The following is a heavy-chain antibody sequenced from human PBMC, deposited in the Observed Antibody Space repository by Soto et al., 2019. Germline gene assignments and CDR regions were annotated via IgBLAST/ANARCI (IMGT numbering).Heavy chain of an antibody. D-gene: IGHD5-18*01. CDR1: GFTFSSYG. V-gene: IGHV3-33*01. Sequence: QVQLVESGGGVVQPGRSLRLSCAASGFTFSSYGMHWVRQAPGKGLEWVAVIWDDGSNKYYADSVKGRFTIYRDNSKNTLYLQMNTLRAEDTAVYYRASDQGRGYSYGFDYWGQGTLFTVSS. CDR2: IWDDGSNK. J-gene: IGHJ4*02. CDR3: ASDQGRGYSYGFDY.